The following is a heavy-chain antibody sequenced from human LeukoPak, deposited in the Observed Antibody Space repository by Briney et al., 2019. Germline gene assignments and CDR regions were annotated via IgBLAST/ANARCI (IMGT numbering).Heavy chain of an antibody. CDR3: ARDTDPYCGGDCDRDY. V-gene: IGHV3-21*01. CDR1: GLTFSSYS. J-gene: IGHJ4*02. D-gene: IGHD2-21*02. Sequence: GGSLRLSCAASGLTFSSYSMNWVRQAPGKGLEWVSSISSSSSYIYYADSVKGRFTVSRDNAKNSLYLQMNSLRAEDTAVYYCARDTDPYCGGDCDRDYWGQGTLVTVSS. CDR2: ISSSSSYI.